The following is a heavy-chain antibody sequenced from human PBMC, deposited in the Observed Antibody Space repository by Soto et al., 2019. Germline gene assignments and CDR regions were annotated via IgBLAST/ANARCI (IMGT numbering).Heavy chain of an antibody. CDR2: ISYDGSNK. D-gene: IGHD2-2*01. V-gene: IGHV3-30-3*01. CDR3: ARDRVVVVPAAKDYYYGMDV. J-gene: IGHJ6*02. Sequence: GGSLRLSCAASGFTFSSYAMHWVRQAPGKGLEWVAVISYDGSNKYYADSVKGRFTISRDNSKNTLYLQMNSLRAEDTAVYYCARDRVVVVPAAKDYYYGMDVWGQGTTVTGSS. CDR1: GFTFSSYA.